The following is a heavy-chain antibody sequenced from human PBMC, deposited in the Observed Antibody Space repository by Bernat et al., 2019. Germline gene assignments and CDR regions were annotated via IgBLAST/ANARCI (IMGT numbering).Heavy chain of an antibody. J-gene: IGHJ6*02. CDR2: IYYSGST. D-gene: IGHD4-23*01. Sequence: QVQLQESGPGLVKPSQTLSLTCTVSGGSISSGDYYWSWIRQPPGKGLEWIGYIYYSGSTYYNPSLKSRVTISVDTSKNQFSLKLSSVTAADTAVYYCARDGAMVTPSYYYGMDVWGQGTAVTVSS. CDR1: GGSISSGDYY. V-gene: IGHV4-30-4*01. CDR3: ARDGAMVTPSYYYGMDV.